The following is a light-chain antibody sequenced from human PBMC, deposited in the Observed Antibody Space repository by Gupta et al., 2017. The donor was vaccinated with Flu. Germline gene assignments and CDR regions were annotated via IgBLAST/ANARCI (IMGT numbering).Light chain of an antibody. V-gene: IGKV1-12*01. CDR1: EDIRNW. Sequence: DIQMTQSPSSVSASIGDRVTITCRASEDIRNWLAWFQQKPGKAPKLLIYAASTVQSGVSSRFNGSGSGTDFTLTISSLQPEDIATYFCQQADSFPYTFGQGTELQIK. CDR3: QQADSFPYT. J-gene: IGKJ2*01. CDR2: AAS.